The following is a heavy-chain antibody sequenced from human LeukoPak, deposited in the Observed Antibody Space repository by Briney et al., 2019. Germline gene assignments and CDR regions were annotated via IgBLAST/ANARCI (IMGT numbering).Heavy chain of an antibody. V-gene: IGHV4-59*01. CDR1: GGYISSFY. Sequence: PSETLSLTCTVSGGYISSFYWSWIRQPPGKGLEWIGYIYYSGSSNYNPSLKSRVTISGDTSKNQISLKLSSVTAADTAVYYCANDADGSVYWGQGTLVTVSS. D-gene: IGHD3-16*01. CDR2: IYYSGSS. J-gene: IGHJ4*02. CDR3: ANDADGSVY.